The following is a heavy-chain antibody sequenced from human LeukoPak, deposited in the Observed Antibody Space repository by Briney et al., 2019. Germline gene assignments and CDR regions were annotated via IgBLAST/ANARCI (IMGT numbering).Heavy chain of an antibody. CDR3: AKAKVQYYDLFDI. J-gene: IGHJ3*02. CDR1: GFTFSSYA. D-gene: IGHD3-22*01. V-gene: IGHV3-23*01. Sequence: PGGSLRLSCAASGFTFSSYAMSWVRQAPGKGLKWVSAISGSGGSTYYADSVKGRFTISRDNSKNTLYLQMNSLRAEDTAVYYCAKAKVQYYDLFDIWGQGTMVTVSS. CDR2: ISGSGGST.